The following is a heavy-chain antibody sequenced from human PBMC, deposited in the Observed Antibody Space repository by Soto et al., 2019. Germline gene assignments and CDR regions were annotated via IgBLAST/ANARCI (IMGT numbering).Heavy chain of an antibody. CDR1: GGSIRSYY. J-gene: IGHJ4*02. CDR3: ASYDFWNGYNIDY. D-gene: IGHD3-3*01. V-gene: IGHV4-59*01. Sequence: PSETLSLTCTVSGGSIRSYYWSWIRQPPGKGLEWIGYIYYSGSTNYNPSLKSRVTISVDTSKNQFSLKLSSVTAADTAVYYCASYDFWNGYNIDYWGQGTLVTVSS. CDR2: IYYSGST.